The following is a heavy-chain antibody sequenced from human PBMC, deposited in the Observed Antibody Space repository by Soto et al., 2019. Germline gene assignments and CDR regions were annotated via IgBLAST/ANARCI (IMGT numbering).Heavy chain of an antibody. D-gene: IGHD3-16*01. V-gene: IGHV3-33*01. J-gene: IGHJ2*01. Sequence: QAQLVESGGGVVQPGRSLRLSCAASGFSFSSYGMSWVRRGPGKGLEWVATISYDGSKRLYGESVKGRFTISRDDSRNALYLQMNSLTADDTAVFYCARGRGNTADGYFDLWGRGTLVTVSS. CDR1: GFSFSSYG. CDR2: ISYDGSKR. CDR3: ARGRGNTADGYFDL.